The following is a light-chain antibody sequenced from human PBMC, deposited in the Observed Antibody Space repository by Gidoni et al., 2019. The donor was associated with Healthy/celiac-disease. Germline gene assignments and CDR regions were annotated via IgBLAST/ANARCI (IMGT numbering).Light chain of an antibody. Sequence: EIVLTPSPGTLSLSPGERATLSCRASQSVSSNYLAWYQQKPGQAPRLLIYGASSRATGIPDRFSGSGSGTDFTLTISRLEPEDVAVYYCQQYGSSPLYTFGQGTKLEIK. CDR2: GAS. CDR3: QQYGSSPLYT. V-gene: IGKV3-20*01. J-gene: IGKJ2*01. CDR1: QSVSSNY.